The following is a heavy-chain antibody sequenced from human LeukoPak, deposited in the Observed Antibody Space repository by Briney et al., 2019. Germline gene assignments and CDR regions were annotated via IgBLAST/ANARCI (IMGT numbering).Heavy chain of an antibody. J-gene: IGHJ4*02. Sequence: PGGSLRLSCAASGFTFNSYAMSWVRQAPGKGLEWVSAITGSGGGTYYADSVKGRFTISRDDSKNTLYLQMNSLRAEDTAVYFCAKDRDIAVAGNDYWGQGTLVTVSS. V-gene: IGHV3-23*01. CDR3: AKDRDIAVAGNDY. CDR2: ITGSGGGT. CDR1: GFTFNSYA. D-gene: IGHD6-19*01.